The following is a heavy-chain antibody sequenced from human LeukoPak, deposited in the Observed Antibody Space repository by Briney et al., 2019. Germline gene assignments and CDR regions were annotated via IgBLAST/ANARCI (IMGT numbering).Heavy chain of an antibody. CDR2: ISGSGDSA. CDR1: GFTFSSYA. V-gene: IGHV3-23*01. Sequence: GGSLRLSCEASGFTFSSYAMSWVRQAPGKGLEWVSVISGSGDSAFYADSVKGQFTISRDNSKNTVHLQMNSLRAEDTAVYYCAKDLNWGGRWGQGTLVTVSS. J-gene: IGHJ4*02. D-gene: IGHD7-27*01. CDR3: AKDLNWGGR.